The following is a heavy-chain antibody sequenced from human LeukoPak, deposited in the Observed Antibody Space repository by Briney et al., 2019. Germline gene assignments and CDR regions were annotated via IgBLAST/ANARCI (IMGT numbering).Heavy chain of an antibody. CDR3: ARQINEVGCGGDCYSEKYYFDY. J-gene: IGHJ4*02. CDR2: IYPGDSDT. Sequence: GESLKISCTGSGYSFTTYWIGWVRQMPGKGLEWMGIIYPGDSDTRYTPRSQGHVTISADKSISTAYLQWSSLKASDTAMYYCARQINEVGCGGDCYSEKYYFDYWGQGTLVTVSS. V-gene: IGHV5-51*01. CDR1: GYSFTTYW. D-gene: IGHD2-21*02.